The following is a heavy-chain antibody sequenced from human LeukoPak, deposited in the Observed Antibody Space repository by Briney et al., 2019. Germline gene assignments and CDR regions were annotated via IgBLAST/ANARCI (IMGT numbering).Heavy chain of an antibody. J-gene: IGHJ4*02. V-gene: IGHV4-38-2*02. Sequence: PSETLSLTCTVSGYSISSGYYWGWIRQPPGKGLEWIGSIYHSGSTYYNPSLKSRVTISVDTSKNQFSLKLSSVTAADTAVYYCARRTPLWFGEFEDYWGQGTLVTVSS. CDR1: GYSISSGYY. CDR2: IYHSGST. CDR3: ARRTPLWFGEFEDY. D-gene: IGHD3-10*01.